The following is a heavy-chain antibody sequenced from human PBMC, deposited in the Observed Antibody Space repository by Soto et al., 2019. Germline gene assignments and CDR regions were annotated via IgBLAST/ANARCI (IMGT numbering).Heavy chain of an antibody. Sequence: QVELQQSGPGLVKSSETLSLSCTVFGGSIDSYYWSWIRQAPGKGLEWIGHSSDSGTTNYNPSLGRRFTISVDTSRKLFSLNLSSATAAAKAVYFCARDRWRSRANFFDTWCLGTLVSVAS. CDR3: ARDRWRSRANFFDT. D-gene: IGHD1-1*01. J-gene: IGHJ5*02. CDR1: GGSIDSYY. CDR2: SSDSGTT. V-gene: IGHV4-59*12.